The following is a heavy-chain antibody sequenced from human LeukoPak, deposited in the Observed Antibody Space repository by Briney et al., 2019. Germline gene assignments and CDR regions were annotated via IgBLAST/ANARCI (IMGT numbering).Heavy chain of an antibody. J-gene: IGHJ4*02. Sequence: SETLSLTCTVSGGSISSGSYYWSWIRQPAGKGLEWIGRIYTSGSTNYNPSLKSRVTISVDTSKNQFSLKLNSVTAADTAMYFCARRAYSAAYWKHFDYWGQGTLVTVSS. CDR2: IYTSGST. CDR3: ARRAYSAAYWKHFDY. D-gene: IGHD1-1*01. CDR1: GGSISSGSYY. V-gene: IGHV4-61*02.